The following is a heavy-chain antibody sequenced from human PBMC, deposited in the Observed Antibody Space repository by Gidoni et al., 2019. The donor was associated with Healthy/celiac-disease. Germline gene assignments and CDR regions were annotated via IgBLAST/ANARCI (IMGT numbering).Heavy chain of an antibody. CDR2: IWYDGSNK. J-gene: IGHJ6*02. CDR1: GFTFSRYG. Sequence: VQLVESGGGVVQPGRSLRLSFAASGFTFSRYGMHGVRQAPGKGPEWVAVIWYDGSNKYYADSVKGRFTISRDNSKNTLYLQMNSLRAEDTAVYYCARVQARGVIIPSFPYYYGMDVWGQGTTVTVSS. D-gene: IGHD3-10*01. CDR3: ARVQARGVIIPSFPYYYGMDV. V-gene: IGHV3-33*01.